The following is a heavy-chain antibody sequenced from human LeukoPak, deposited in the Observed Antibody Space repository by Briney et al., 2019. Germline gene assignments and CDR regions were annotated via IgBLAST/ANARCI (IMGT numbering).Heavy chain of an antibody. CDR3: AREGGKYCSGGSCQGLFDY. CDR2: IYTSGST. V-gene: IGHV4-61*02. J-gene: IGHJ4*02. CDR1: GGSISSGGYY. D-gene: IGHD2-15*01. Sequence: PSETLSLTCTVSGGSISSGGYYWSWIRQPAGKGLEWIGRIYTSGSTNYNPSPKRRVTISVDTSKNQFSLKLSSVTAADTAVYYCAREGGKYCSGGSCQGLFDYWGQGTLVTVSS.